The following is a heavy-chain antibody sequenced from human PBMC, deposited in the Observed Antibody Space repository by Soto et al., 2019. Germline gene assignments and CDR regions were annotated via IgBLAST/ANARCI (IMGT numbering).Heavy chain of an antibody. CDR2: IIPIFGTA. CDR1: GGTFRIYA. CDR3: PREGQQLSNPRYFEL. Sequence: SVKVSCKASGGTFRIYAISWVRQAPGQGLEWMGGIIPIFGTANYAQKFRGRVTITADESTSTAYMELSSLRSEDTAMYYCPREGQQLSNPRYFELWSRGTLVTVSS. D-gene: IGHD6-13*01. V-gene: IGHV1-69*13. J-gene: IGHJ2*01.